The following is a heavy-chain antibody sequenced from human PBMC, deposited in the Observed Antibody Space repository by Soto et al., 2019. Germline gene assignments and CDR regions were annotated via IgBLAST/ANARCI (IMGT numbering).Heavy chain of an antibody. CDR1: GFTFSSYG. Sequence: PGGSLRLSCAASGFTFSSYGMHWVRQAPGKGLEWVAVISYDGSNKYYADSVKGRFTISRDNSTNTLYLQMNSLRAEDTAVYYCAKALGVAVAGFDYWGQGTTVTVSS. D-gene: IGHD6-19*01. V-gene: IGHV3-30*18. CDR3: AKALGVAVAGFDY. CDR2: ISYDGSNK. J-gene: IGHJ4*02.